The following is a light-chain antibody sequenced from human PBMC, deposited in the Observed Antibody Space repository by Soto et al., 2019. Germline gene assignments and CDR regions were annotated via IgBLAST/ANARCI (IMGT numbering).Light chain of an antibody. CDR1: QSVSNNY. V-gene: IGKV3-20*01. Sequence: EIVLTQSPGTLSLSPGERATLSCRASQSVSNNYLAWYQQKPGQAPRLLIYGASNRATGIPDRFSGSGSGTDFTLTISRLEPEDFAGDYCQQYGSSGTFGQGTKGEIK. CDR3: QQYGSSGT. J-gene: IGKJ1*01. CDR2: GAS.